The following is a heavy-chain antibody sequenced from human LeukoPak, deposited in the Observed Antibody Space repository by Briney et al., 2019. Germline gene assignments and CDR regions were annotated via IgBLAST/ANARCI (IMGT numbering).Heavy chain of an antibody. D-gene: IGHD3-22*01. Sequence: SETLSLTCTVSGGSISSGGYYWSWIRQHPGKGPEWIGYIYYSGSTYYNPSLKSRVTISVDTSKNQFSLKLSSVTAADTAVYYCARGSLTYYDSSGYYHRAFDIWGQGTMVTVSS. J-gene: IGHJ3*02. V-gene: IGHV4-31*03. CDR2: IYYSGST. CDR1: GGSISSGGYY. CDR3: ARGSLTYYDSSGYYHRAFDI.